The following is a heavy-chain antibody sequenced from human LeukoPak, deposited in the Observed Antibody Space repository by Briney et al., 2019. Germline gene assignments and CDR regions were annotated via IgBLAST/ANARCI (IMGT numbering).Heavy chain of an antibody. J-gene: IGHJ6*03. D-gene: IGHD3/OR15-3a*01. CDR1: VYTFNSYD. Sequence: GASVKVSCKASVYTFNSYDINWVRQATEQGLEWMGWMNPNSGNTGYAQKFQGRVTMTKNNSITTVYMELSSLRSEDTAVYYCARALSWTTESYYYMDVWGKGTTVTVSS. CDR2: MNPNSGNT. V-gene: IGHV1-8*01. CDR3: ARALSWTTESYYYMDV.